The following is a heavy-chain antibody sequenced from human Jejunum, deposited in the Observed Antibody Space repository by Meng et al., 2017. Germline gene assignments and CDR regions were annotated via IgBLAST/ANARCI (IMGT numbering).Heavy chain of an antibody. V-gene: IGHV4-4*02. CDR1: GGYINKENW. CDR2: IYHGGNT. J-gene: IGHJ4*02. D-gene: IGHD2-2*01. Sequence: QVQLQESGPGLVKPSGPLSLTCAVSGGYINKENWWSWVRQSPERGLEWIGEIYHGGNTNYNPSLKRRVTMSVDESTNQMSLKLTSVTAADTAVYYCVRGEFAMLARFDFWGQGILVTVSS. CDR3: VRGEFAMLARFDF.